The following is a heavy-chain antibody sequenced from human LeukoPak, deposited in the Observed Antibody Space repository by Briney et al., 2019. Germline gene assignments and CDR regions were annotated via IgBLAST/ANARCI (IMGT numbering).Heavy chain of an antibody. D-gene: IGHD3-10*01. J-gene: IGHJ4*02. CDR3: AITMVRGAFDY. Sequence: PGGSLRLSCAASGFIFSTYGMYWVRQAPGKGLEWVAFIRHDGSIKNYADSVKGRSTISRDNAKNSLYLQMNSLRAEDTAVYYCAITMVRGAFDYWGQGTLVTVSS. CDR2: IRHDGSIK. V-gene: IGHV3-30*02. CDR1: GFIFSTYG.